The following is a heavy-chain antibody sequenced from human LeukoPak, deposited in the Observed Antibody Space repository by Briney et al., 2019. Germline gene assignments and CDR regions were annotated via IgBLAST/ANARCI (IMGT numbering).Heavy chain of an antibody. CDR1: GGSISSSSYY. J-gene: IGHJ3*02. V-gene: IGHV4-39*07. D-gene: IGHD3-3*01. CDR3: ARGLITEFGVVDDGFDI. CDR2: IYYSGST. Sequence: SSETLSLTCTVSGGSISSSSYYWGWIRQPPGKGLEWIGSIYYSGSTYYNPSLKSRVTISVDTSKNQFSLKLSSVTAADTAVYYCARGLITEFGVVDDGFDIWGQGTMVTVSS.